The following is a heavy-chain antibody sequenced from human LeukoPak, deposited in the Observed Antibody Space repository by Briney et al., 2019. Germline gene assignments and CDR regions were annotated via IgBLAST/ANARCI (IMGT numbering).Heavy chain of an antibody. Sequence: GGSPRLSRAPSRFTLCDYWMSWGRQAPGKGVEGVANIKPDGSEKYYVDSVRGRFTISRDNAKNSLYLQMNSLRVEDTAVYYCASYLYWWSDLGYWGQGTLVTVSS. J-gene: IGHJ4*02. D-gene: IGHD2-8*02. CDR1: RFTLCDYW. CDR2: IKPDGSEK. V-gene: IGHV3-7*01. CDR3: ASYLYWWSDLGY.